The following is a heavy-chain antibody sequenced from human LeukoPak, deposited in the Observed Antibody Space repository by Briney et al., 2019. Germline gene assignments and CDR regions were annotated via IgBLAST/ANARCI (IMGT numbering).Heavy chain of an antibody. CDR2: IDPNSGGT. D-gene: IGHD3-22*01. V-gene: IGHV1-2*06. CDR3: ARDAGSSGYNA. J-gene: IGHJ5*02. CDR1: GYTFTGYY. Sequence: ASVKVSCKASGYTFTGYYMHWVRQAPGQGLEWMGRIDPNSGGTNYAQKFQGRVTMTRDTSVSTAYMELSRLRSDDTAVYYCARDAGSSGYNAWGQGTLVTVSS.